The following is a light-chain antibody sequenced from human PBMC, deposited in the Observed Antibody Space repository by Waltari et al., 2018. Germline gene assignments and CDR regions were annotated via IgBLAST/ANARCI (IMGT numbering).Light chain of an antibody. CDR3: QKYDFLPAP. J-gene: IGKJ1*01. CDR2: YAS. V-gene: IGKV3-20*01. Sequence: EIGLPQSPGTLSLSPGGRATLSCRASQGVGKYLAWYQQRPGQAPRLILYYASSRSTGIPDRFSGSGYGTDFSLTISRLEPEDFAVYYCQKYDFLPAPFGQGTTVAIK. CDR1: QGVGKY.